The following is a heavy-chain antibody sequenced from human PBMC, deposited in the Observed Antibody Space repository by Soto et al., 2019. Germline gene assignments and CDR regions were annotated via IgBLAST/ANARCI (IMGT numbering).Heavy chain of an antibody. CDR1: GYTFTSYG. CDR3: ARGPPLYDILTGYYEPAFDY. Sequence: GASVKVSCKASGYTFTSYGTSWVRQAPGQGLEWMGWMNPNSGNTGYAQKFQGRVTMTRNTSISTAYMELSSLRSEDTAVYYCARGPPLYDILTGYYEPAFDYWGQGTLVTVSS. J-gene: IGHJ4*02. V-gene: IGHV1-8*02. D-gene: IGHD3-9*01. CDR2: MNPNSGNT.